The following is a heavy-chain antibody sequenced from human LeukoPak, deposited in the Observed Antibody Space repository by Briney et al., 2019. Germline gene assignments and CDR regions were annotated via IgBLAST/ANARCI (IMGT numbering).Heavy chain of an antibody. Sequence: GRSLRLSCAASGFTFSSYGMHWVRQASGKGLEWVAVISYDGSNKYYADSVKGRFTISRDNSKNTLYLQMNSLRAEDTAVYYCASSRGAFDIWGQGTMVTVSS. CDR3: ASSRGAFDI. D-gene: IGHD6-13*01. V-gene: IGHV3-30*03. CDR1: GFTFSSYG. J-gene: IGHJ3*02. CDR2: ISYDGSNK.